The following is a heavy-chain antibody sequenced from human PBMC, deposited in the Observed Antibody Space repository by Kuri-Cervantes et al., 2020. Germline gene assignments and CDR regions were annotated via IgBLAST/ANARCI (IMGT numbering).Heavy chain of an antibody. Sequence: GGSLRLSCAASGFTFSNSGMNWIRQAPGKGLEWVSYISSSGSTIYYADSVKGRFTISRDNAKNSLYLQMNSLRAEDTAVYYCASMVRGTLWSYFDYWGQGTLVTVSS. J-gene: IGHJ4*02. V-gene: IGHV3-48*04. D-gene: IGHD3-10*01. CDR3: ASMVRGTLWSYFDY. CDR2: ISSSGSTI. CDR1: GFTFSNSG.